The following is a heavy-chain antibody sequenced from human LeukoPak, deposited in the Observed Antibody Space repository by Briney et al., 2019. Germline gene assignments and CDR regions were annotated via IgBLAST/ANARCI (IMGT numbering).Heavy chain of an antibody. Sequence: GASVKVSCKASGYTFSGYHIHWVRQAPGQGLEWMGWINPNSGGTNYAQKFQGRVTMTRDTSTTYMELSRLTSDDTAVYYCARAYSGYEAFDYWGQGTLVTVSS. V-gene: IGHV1-2*02. J-gene: IGHJ4*02. D-gene: IGHD5-12*01. CDR2: INPNSGGT. CDR1: GYTFSGYH. CDR3: ARAYSGYEAFDY.